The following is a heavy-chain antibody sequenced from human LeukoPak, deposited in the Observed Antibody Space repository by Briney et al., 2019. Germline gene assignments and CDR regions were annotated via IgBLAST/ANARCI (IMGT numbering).Heavy chain of an antibody. Sequence: SETLSLTCAVYGGSFSSYWSWIRQPPGKGLEWIGEINRRGSTNYNPSLKSRVTISVDTSKNQFSLNLNSLTAADTAVYYCARVTAAGGTDDAFDIWGQGTMVSVSS. CDR1: GGSFSSY. V-gene: IGHV4-34*01. D-gene: IGHD6-13*01. CDR2: INRRGST. CDR3: ARVTAAGGTDDAFDI. J-gene: IGHJ3*02.